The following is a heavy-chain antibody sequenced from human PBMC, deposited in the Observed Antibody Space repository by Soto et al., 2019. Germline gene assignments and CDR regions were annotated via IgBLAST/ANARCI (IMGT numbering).Heavy chain of an antibody. Sequence: SETLSLTCTVSCGSISSGDYYWSWIRQPPGKGLEWIGYIYYSGSTYYNPSLKSRVTISVDTSKNQFSLKLSSVTAADTAVYYCARGDYCSGGSCYHSVFDYWGQGTLVTVSS. V-gene: IGHV4-30-4*01. D-gene: IGHD2-15*01. J-gene: IGHJ4*02. CDR3: ARGDYCSGGSCYHSVFDY. CDR1: CGSISSGDYY. CDR2: IYYSGST.